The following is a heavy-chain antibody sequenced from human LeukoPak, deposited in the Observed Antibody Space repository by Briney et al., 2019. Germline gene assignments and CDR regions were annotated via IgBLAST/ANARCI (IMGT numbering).Heavy chain of an antibody. Sequence: SETLSLTCGVSGYSISSVYYWGWLRQPPGKGLEGIGSIYHSGSTYYNRSLKSRVTISVDTSKNQFSLKLRSATAADTALYYCARWDSGEWFHDAFDIWGQGTRVTVSS. J-gene: IGHJ3*02. V-gene: IGHV4-38-2*01. CDR2: IYHSGST. CDR3: ARWDSGEWFHDAFDI. D-gene: IGHD3-3*01. CDR1: GYSISSVYY.